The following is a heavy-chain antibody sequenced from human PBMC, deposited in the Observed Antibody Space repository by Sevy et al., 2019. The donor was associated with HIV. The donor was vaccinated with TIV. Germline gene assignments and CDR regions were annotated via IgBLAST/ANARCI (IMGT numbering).Heavy chain of an antibody. CDR2: ISSSGSTI. J-gene: IGHJ4*02. Sequence: GGSLRLSCAASGFTFSSYEMNWDRQAPGKGLEWVSYISSSGSTIYYADSVKGRFTISRDNAKNSLYLQMNSLRAEDTAVYYCARDMVYSNYAFDYWGQGTLVTVSS. CDR1: GFTFSSYE. D-gene: IGHD4-4*01. CDR3: ARDMVYSNYAFDY. V-gene: IGHV3-48*03.